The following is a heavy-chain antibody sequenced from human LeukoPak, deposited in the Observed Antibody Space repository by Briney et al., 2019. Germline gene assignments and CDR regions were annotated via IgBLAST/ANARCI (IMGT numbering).Heavy chain of an antibody. CDR3: ARGPPRGKYYYMDV. CDR1: GFTFSSFD. CDR2: IGTASDT. Sequence: GGSLRLSCAASGFTFSSFDMHWVRQPTGEGLEWVSTIGTASDTYYPGSVEGRFTLSRDNAKNSLYLQMNSLTAGDTAVYYCARGPPRGKYYYMDVWGKGTTVTVSS. V-gene: IGHV3-13*01. J-gene: IGHJ6*03. D-gene: IGHD1-1*01.